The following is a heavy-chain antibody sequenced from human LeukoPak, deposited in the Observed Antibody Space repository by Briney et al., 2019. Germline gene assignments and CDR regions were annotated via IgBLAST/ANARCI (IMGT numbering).Heavy chain of an antibody. V-gene: IGHV3-7*01. CDR3: ARDNVPQYYYGMDV. D-gene: IGHD2-2*01. Sequence: GGSLRLSCAASGFTFSSYAMSWVRQAPGKGLEWVANIKQDGSEKYYVDSVKGRFTISRDNAKNSLHLRMNSLRAEDTAVYYCARDNVPQYYYGMDVWGQGTTVTVSS. CDR2: IKQDGSEK. J-gene: IGHJ6*02. CDR1: GFTFSSYA.